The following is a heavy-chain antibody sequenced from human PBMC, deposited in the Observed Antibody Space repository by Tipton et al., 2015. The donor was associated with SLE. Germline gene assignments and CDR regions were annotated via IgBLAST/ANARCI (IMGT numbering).Heavy chain of an antibody. J-gene: IGHJ4*02. V-gene: IGHV4-59*08. D-gene: IGHD3-10*01. CDR3: STLMAGGSGRGY. Sequence: TLSLTCTVSGGSISGHFWSWVRQPPGKGLEWIAYIYYSGSTNYNPSLKSRVTISVDTSKNQFSLKLTSVTAADTAVYYCSTLMAGGSGRGYWGQGTLVTVSS. CDR2: IYYSGST. CDR1: GGSISGHF.